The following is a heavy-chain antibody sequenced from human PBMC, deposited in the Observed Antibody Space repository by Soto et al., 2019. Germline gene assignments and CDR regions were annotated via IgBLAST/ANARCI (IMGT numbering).Heavy chain of an antibody. Sequence: QVQLVQSGAEVKKPGSSVKVSCKASGGTFSSYAISWVRQAPGQGLEWMGGIIPIFGTANYAQKVQGRVTITADESTSTADMELSSLRSEDTAVYYCESSVAKYYYYGMDVWGQGTTVTVSS. CDR2: IIPIFGTA. D-gene: IGHD5-12*01. CDR3: ESSVAKYYYYGMDV. V-gene: IGHV1-69*12. CDR1: GGTFSSYA. J-gene: IGHJ6*02.